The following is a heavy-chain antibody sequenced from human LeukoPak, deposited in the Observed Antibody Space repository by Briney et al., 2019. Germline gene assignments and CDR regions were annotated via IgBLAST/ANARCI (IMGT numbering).Heavy chain of an antibody. CDR3: VKGRCSSTSCYSDY. Sequence: GGSLRLSCSASGFTFSSYAMHWVRQAPGKGLEYVSAINSNGGSTYYADSVKGRFTISRDNSKNTPYLQVSSLRAEDTAVYYCVKGRCSSTSCYSDYWGQGTLVNVS. J-gene: IGHJ4*02. CDR2: INSNGGST. CDR1: GFTFSSYA. D-gene: IGHD2-2*01. V-gene: IGHV3-64D*06.